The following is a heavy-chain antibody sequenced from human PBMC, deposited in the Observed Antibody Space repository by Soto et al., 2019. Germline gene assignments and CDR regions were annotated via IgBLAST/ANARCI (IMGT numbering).Heavy chain of an antibody. CDR1: GYTFTSYD. CDR2: MNPNSGNT. D-gene: IGHD2-2*03. V-gene: IGHV1-8*01. J-gene: IGHJ5*02. Sequence: QVQLVQSGAEVRKPGASVKVSCEASGYTFTSYDINWVRQATGQGLEWMGWMNPNSGNTGYAQKFQGRVTMTRNTSISTAYMELSSLRSEDTAVYYCARGIGYCSSTSCYSWFDPWGQGTLVTVSS. CDR3: ARGIGYCSSTSCYSWFDP.